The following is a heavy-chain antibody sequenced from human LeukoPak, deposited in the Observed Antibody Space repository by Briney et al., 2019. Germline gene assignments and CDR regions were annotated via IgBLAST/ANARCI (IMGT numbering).Heavy chain of an antibody. CDR1: GFTFSSYG. CDR3: AKVRPSYTASFYFDY. D-gene: IGHD5-18*01. V-gene: IGHV3-33*06. Sequence: GGSLRLSCAASGFTFSSYGMHWVRQAPGKGLEWVAVIWYDGSNIHYADSVKGRFTISRDNSRNTLYLQMNSLRAEDTAVYYCAKVRPSYTASFYFDYWGQGTLVTVSS. J-gene: IGHJ4*02. CDR2: IWYDGSNI.